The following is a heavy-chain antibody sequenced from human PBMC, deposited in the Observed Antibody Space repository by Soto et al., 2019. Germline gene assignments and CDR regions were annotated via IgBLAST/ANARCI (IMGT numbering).Heavy chain of an antibody. CDR1: GFTFSSYG. Sequence: GGSLRLSCAASGFTFSSYGMHWVRQAPGKGLEWVAVISYDGSNKYYADSVKGRFTISRDNSKNTLYLQMNSLRAEDTAVYYCARNSGYGTDYWGQGTLVTVSS. V-gene: IGHV3-30*03. CDR3: ARNSGYGTDY. CDR2: ISYDGSNK. D-gene: IGHD5-12*01. J-gene: IGHJ4*02.